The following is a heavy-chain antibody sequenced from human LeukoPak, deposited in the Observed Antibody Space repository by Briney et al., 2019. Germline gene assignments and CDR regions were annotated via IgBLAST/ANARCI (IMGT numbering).Heavy chain of an antibody. J-gene: IGHJ5*02. V-gene: IGHV4-34*01. D-gene: IGHD4-23*01. CDR2: INYSGNT. CDR1: GGSFSGYY. CDR3: ARHKGFGNSNWFDP. Sequence: SETRSLTCAVYGGSFSGYYCSWIRQPPGKGLEWIGEINYSGNTNYKLSLKSRVAISVDTSNNQFSLKLNSVTAADTAVYYCARHKGFGNSNWFDPWGQGTLVTVSS.